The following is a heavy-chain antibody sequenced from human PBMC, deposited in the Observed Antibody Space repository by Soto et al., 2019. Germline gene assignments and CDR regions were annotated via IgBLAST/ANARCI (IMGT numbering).Heavy chain of an antibody. J-gene: IGHJ4*02. Sequence: PGESLRLSCAASGFTFSSYAMHWVRQAPGKGLEWVAVISYDGSNKYYADSVKGRFTISRDNSKNTLYLQMNSLKLSSVTAADTAVYYCARKKYMEPYLDYWGQGTLVTVSS. CDR2: ISYDGSNK. V-gene: IGHV3-30-3*01. CDR3: ARKKYMEPYLDY. CDR1: GFTFSSYA. D-gene: IGHD1-1*01.